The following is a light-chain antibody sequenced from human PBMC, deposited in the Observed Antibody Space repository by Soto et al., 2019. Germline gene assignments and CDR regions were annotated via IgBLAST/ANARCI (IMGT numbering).Light chain of an antibody. CDR1: QSVSSD. CDR3: QQYNNWPPWT. Sequence: EIVMTQSPATLSVSPGERATLSCRASQSVSSDLAWYHRKPGQAPRLLIYGVSTRATGIPARFSGSGSGTEFTLTINSLQSEDFAVYYCQQYNNWPPWTFGQGTKVDIK. V-gene: IGKV3-15*01. CDR2: GVS. J-gene: IGKJ1*01.